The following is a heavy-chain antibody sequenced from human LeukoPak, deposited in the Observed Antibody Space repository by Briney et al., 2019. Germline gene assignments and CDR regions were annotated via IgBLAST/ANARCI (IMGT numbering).Heavy chain of an antibody. V-gene: IGHV3-23*01. Sequence: GESLRLSCAASGFTFSSYAMSWVRQAPGKGLEWVSAISGSGGSTFYADSVKGRFTISRDNSKNTLYLQMNSLRAEDTAVYYCAKSPTGIYYDYWGQGTLVTVSS. CDR1: GFTFSSYA. D-gene: IGHD1-14*01. CDR2: ISGSGGST. J-gene: IGHJ4*02. CDR3: AKSPTGIYYDY.